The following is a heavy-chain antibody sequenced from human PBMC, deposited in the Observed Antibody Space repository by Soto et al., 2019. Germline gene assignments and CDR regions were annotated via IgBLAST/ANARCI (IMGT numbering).Heavy chain of an antibody. Sequence: SETLSLTCTVSGGSISSYYWSWIRQPPGKGLEWIGYIYYSGSTNYNPSLKSRVTISVDTSKNQFSLKLSSVTAADTAVYYCAREIRERAAGTLSYYYYYMDVWGKGTTVTVSS. CDR1: GGSISSYY. D-gene: IGHD6-13*01. CDR3: AREIRERAAGTLSYYYYYMDV. CDR2: IYYSGST. V-gene: IGHV4-59*01. J-gene: IGHJ6*03.